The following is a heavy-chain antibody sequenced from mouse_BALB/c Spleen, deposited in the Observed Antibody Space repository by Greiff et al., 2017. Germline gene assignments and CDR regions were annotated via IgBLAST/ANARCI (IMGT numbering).Heavy chain of an antibody. J-gene: IGHJ4*01. CDR3: AATMRAMDY. Sequence: EVMLVESGGGLVKPGGSLKLSCAASGFTFSSYAMSWVRQSPEKRLEWVAEISSGGSYTYYPDTVTGRFTISRDNAKNTLYLEMSSLRSEDTAMYYCAATMRAMDYWGQGTSVTVSS. CDR1: GFTFSSYA. CDR2: ISSGGSYT. D-gene: IGHD2-4*01. V-gene: IGHV5-9-4*01.